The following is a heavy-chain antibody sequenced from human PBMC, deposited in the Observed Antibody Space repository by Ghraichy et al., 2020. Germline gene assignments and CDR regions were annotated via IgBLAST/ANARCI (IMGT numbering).Heavy chain of an antibody. CDR3: ARADMGGGQWLDYEY. J-gene: IGHJ4*02. D-gene: IGHD6-19*01. Sequence: GGSLRLSCAASGFTFSSYWMSWVRQAPGKGLEWVSNINQDGSEKYYVDSVKGRFTISRDNAKNSLYLQMNSLRTEDTAIYYCARADMGGGQWLDYEYWGQGTL. CDR2: INQDGSEK. V-gene: IGHV3-7*01. CDR1: GFTFSSYW.